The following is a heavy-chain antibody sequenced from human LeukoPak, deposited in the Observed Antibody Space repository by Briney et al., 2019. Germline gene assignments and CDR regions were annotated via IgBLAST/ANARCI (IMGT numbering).Heavy chain of an antibody. CDR1: GGAFSSYA. CDR3: AREVSASYYYYYGMDV. V-gene: IGHV1-69*04. Sequence: SVKVSCKASGGAFSSYAISWVRQAPGQGLEWMGRIIPILGIANYAQKFQGRVTITADKSTSTAYMELSSLRSEDTAVYYCAREVSASYYYYYGMDVWGQGTTVTVSS. CDR2: IIPILGIA. J-gene: IGHJ6*02. D-gene: IGHD2-8*01.